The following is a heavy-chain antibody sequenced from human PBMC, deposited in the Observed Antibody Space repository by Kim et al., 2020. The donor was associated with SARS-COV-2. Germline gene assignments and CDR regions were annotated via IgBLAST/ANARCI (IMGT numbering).Heavy chain of an antibody. D-gene: IGHD6-19*01. J-gene: IGHJ6*02. CDR3: ARGLSRSGWYYYGMDV. Sequence: LQRRVTISVDTSKNQFSLKLSSVTAADTAVYYCARGLSRSGWYYYGMDVWGQGTTVTVSS. V-gene: IGHV4-34*01.